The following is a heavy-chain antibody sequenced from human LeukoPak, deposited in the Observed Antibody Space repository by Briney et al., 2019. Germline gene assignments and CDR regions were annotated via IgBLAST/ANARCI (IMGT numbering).Heavy chain of an antibody. CDR2: IGAYNGDT. Sequence: GASVKVSCKPSGYTFTSFGISWVRQPRGQGLEGMGWIGAYNGDTNYAQKFQGRVTMTTDTSTSTAYMDLRSLRSDDTAVYYCTRDHCRGDNCPSFDYWGQGTLVTVSS. CDR3: TRDHCRGDNCPSFDY. V-gene: IGHV1-18*04. D-gene: IGHD2-15*01. CDR1: GYTFTSFG. J-gene: IGHJ4*02.